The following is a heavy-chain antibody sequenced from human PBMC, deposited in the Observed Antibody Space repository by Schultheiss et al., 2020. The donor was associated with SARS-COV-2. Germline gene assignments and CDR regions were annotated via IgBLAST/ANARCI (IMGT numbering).Heavy chain of an antibody. D-gene: IGHD6-19*01. CDR1: GGSISSGDYY. CDR2: ISYNEIP. CDR3: AKTIPNSGLE. V-gene: IGHV4-31*03. Sequence: SETLSLTCTVSGGSISSGDYYWTGIRQHPGKGLEWIGYISYNEIPYYNPSLKSRVTISVDTSKNQFSLKLSSVTAAYTAVYYCAKTIPNSGLEWGQGTLVTVSS. J-gene: IGHJ4*02.